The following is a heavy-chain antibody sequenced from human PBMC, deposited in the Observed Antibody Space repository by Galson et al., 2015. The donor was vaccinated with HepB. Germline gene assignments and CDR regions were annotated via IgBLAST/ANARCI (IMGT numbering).Heavy chain of an antibody. Sequence: SVTVSCKASGFTFTKYYIHWVRQAPGQGLEWMGILNPRAYSTTYAQKFQGRLTMTRDTSTTTVYMELSSLRSEDTAVYYCATRVDSGFDYWGQGTLVTVSS. J-gene: IGHJ4*02. D-gene: IGHD3-9*01. CDR3: ATRVDSGFDY. CDR2: LNPRAYST. CDR1: GFTFTKYY. V-gene: IGHV1-46*03.